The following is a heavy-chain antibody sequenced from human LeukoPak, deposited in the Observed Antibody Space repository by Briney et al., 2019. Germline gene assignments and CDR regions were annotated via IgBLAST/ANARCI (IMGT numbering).Heavy chain of an antibody. J-gene: IGHJ4*02. V-gene: IGHV3-23*01. D-gene: IGHD2-21*01. CDR2: ISGSGGST. CDR1: GFTFSRHA. Sequence: GGSLRPSCVASGFTFSRHAMNWVRQAPGKGLEWVSAISGSGGSTYYADSVKGRFTISRDNSKNTLYLQMNSLRAEDTAVYYCAKISSVVVIDYWGQGTLVTVSS. CDR3: AKISSVVVIDY.